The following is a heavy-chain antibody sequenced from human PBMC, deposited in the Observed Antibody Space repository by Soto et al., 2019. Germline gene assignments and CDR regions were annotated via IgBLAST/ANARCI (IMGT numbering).Heavy chain of an antibody. J-gene: IGHJ3*02. CDR3: AVEAGSSWYYGFDI. V-gene: IGHV3-21*01. CDR1: GFLFSSYS. CDR2: ISITGNDI. Sequence: EVQLVESGGGLVKPGGSLRLSCVASGFLFSSYSMNWVRQAPGKGLEWVSYISITGNDIYYADSLKGRFTISRDNAKNALYLQMNSLRAEDTAVYFCAVEAGSSWYYGFDIWGQGTMVTVSS. D-gene: IGHD6-13*01.